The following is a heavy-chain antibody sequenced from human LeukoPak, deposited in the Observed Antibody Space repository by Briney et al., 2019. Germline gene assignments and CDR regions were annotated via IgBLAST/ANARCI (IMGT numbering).Heavy chain of an antibody. CDR2: FDPEDGET. D-gene: IGHD5-12*01. J-gene: IGHJ4*02. V-gene: IGHV1-24*01. CDR1: GYTLTELS. CDR3: ATRYSGYVDY. Sequence: ASVKVSCKVFGYTLTELSMHWVRQAPGKGLEWMGGFDPEDGETIYAQKFQGRVTMAEDTSTDTAYMELSSLRSEDTAVYYCATRYSGYVDYWGQGTLVTVSS.